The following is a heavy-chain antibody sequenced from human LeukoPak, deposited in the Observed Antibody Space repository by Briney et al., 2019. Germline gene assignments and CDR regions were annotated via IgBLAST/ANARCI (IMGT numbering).Heavy chain of an antibody. V-gene: IGHV4-34*01. Sequence: SPSETLSLTCAVYGGSFSGYYWSWIRQPPGKGLEWIGEINHSGSTNYNPSLKSRVTISVDTSKNQFSLKLSSVTAADTAVYYCARCGLGDSSGYYSRSPYYYYGMDVWGQGTTVTVSS. D-gene: IGHD3-22*01. CDR3: ARCGLGDSSGYYSRSPYYYYGMDV. CDR1: GGSFSGYY. J-gene: IGHJ6*02. CDR2: INHSGST.